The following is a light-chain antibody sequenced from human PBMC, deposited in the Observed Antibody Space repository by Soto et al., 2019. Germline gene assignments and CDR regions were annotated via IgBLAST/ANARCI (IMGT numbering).Light chain of an antibody. Sequence: EIGLTQSPGTLSLSPGERATLSCRASQSVSSSYLAWYQQKPGQAPRLLIYDASSRATGIPDRFSGSGSGTDFTLTISRLEPEDFAVYYCQQYGSSLYTFGQGPKLEIK. CDR2: DAS. CDR1: QSVSSSY. V-gene: IGKV3-20*01. J-gene: IGKJ2*01. CDR3: QQYGSSLYT.